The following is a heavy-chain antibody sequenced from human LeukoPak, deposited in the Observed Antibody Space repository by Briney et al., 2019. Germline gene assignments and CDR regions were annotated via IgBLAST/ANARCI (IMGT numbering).Heavy chain of an antibody. CDR3: ARASVTYYYYYYYMDV. CDR1: GGSITNYY. J-gene: IGHJ6*03. CDR2: IHYSGST. V-gene: IGHV4-59*01. Sequence: SETLSLTCTVSGGSITNYYWTWIRQPPGKGLEWIGYIHYSGSTNYNPSLKSRVTISVDTSKNQFSLKLSSVTAVDTAVYYCARASVTYYYYYYYMDVWGKGTTVTVSS. D-gene: IGHD4-11*01.